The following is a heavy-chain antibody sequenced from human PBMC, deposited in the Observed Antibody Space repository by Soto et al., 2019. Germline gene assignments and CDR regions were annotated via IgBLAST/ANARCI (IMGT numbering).Heavy chain of an antibody. CDR2: IYYSGST. Sequence: SETMSLTCTVSGGSLSSYYWSWIRKNTGKGLEWIGYIYYSGSTNYNPSLKSRVTISVDTSKNQFSLKLSSVTAADTAVYYCARDRIAVAGYYYGMDVWGRGTTVTVSS. D-gene: IGHD6-19*01. J-gene: IGHJ6*02. CDR3: ARDRIAVAGYYYGMDV. CDR1: GGSLSSYY. V-gene: IGHV4-59*01.